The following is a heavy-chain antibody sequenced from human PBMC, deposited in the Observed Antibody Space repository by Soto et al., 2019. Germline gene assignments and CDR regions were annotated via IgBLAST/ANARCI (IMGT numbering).Heavy chain of an antibody. V-gene: IGHV3-73*01. D-gene: IGHD4-17*01. CDR1: GFSFSGSA. Sequence: GGSLRLSCAGSGFSFSGSAVHWVRQASGKGLEWIGRIRSKTHNYATAYAASVRGRFTISRDDSKNTAFLQMDSLKTEDTAVYYCSRVNGDTWSNDDSWGQGTLVTVSS. J-gene: IGHJ4*02. CDR2: IRSKTHNYAT. CDR3: SRVNGDTWSNDDS.